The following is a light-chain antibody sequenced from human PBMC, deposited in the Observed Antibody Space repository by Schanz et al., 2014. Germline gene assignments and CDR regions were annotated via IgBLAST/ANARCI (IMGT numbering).Light chain of an antibody. V-gene: IGLV2-14*01. CDR2: EVN. CDR3: CSYANDPVWV. Sequence: QSALTQPASVSGSPGQSITISCTGTSSDVGGYNYVSWYQQHPGKAPKLMIYEVNNRPSGVSNRFSGSKSGNTASLTISGLQADDEPDYYCCSYANDPVWVFLGGTKLTVL. J-gene: IGLJ3*02. CDR1: SSDVGGYNY.